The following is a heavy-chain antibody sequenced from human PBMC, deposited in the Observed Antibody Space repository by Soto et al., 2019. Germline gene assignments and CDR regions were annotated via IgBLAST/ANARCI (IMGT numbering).Heavy chain of an antibody. D-gene: IGHD3-3*01. V-gene: IGHV3-49*03. CDR2: IRSKAYGGTT. J-gene: IGHJ5*02. CDR3: TRVPDLRFLEWLSPGHWFDP. Sequence: GGSLRLSCTASGFTFGDYAMSWFRQAPGKGLEWVGFIRSKAYGGTTEYAASVKGRFTISRDDSKSIAYLQMNSLKTEDTAVYYCTRVPDLRFLEWLSPGHWFDPWGQGTLVTVSS. CDR1: GFTFGDYA.